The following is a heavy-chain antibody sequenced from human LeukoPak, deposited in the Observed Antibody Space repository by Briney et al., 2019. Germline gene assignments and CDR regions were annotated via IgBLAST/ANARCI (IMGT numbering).Heavy chain of an antibody. CDR1: GFTFRDYW. D-gene: IGHD6-13*01. V-gene: IGHV3-74*01. J-gene: IGHJ4*02. CDR2: LHSDGSNT. Sequence: PGGSLRLSCAASGFTFRDYWMHWVRQAPGKGLAWVSRLHSDGSNTTYADSVKGRFTISRDNAKNTLYLQMNSLRAEDTAVYYCARLSGYSSIDYWGQGALVTVSS. CDR3: ARLSGYSSIDY.